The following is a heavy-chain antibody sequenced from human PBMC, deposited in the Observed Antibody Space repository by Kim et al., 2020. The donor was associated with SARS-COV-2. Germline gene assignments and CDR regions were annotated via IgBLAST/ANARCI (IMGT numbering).Heavy chain of an antibody. Sequence: ASVKVSCKASGFILTFYYMHWVRQAPGQGLEWMGIINLSGGSTTYAQKFQGRVTMTSDASTSTVYMELSSLKSEDTAVYYCARVGPINSLNWFDPWGQGTLVTVSS. J-gene: IGHJ5*02. CDR1: GFILTFYY. CDR2: INLSGGST. D-gene: IGHD3-16*01. CDR3: ARVGPINSLNWFDP. V-gene: IGHV1-46*01.